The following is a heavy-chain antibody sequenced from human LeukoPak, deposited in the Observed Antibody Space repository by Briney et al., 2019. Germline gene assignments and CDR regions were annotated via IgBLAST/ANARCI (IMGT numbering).Heavy chain of an antibody. Sequence: GGSLRLSCAASGFVFSGYAMHWVRQVPGKGLGWVALIWFDGTEKFYADSVKGRFTISRDNSRNTVDLQMNSLRVEDTAVYYCARDSNSAGDYWGQGTLVTVSS. CDR2: IWFDGTEK. V-gene: IGHV3-33*01. CDR1: GFVFSGYA. D-gene: IGHD3-10*01. CDR3: ARDSNSAGDY. J-gene: IGHJ4*02.